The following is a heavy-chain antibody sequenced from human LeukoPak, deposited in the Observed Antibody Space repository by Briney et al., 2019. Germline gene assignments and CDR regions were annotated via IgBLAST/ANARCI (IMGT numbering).Heavy chain of an antibody. V-gene: IGHV3-23*01. CDR3: AKDRDSYGYVTSFDY. CDR1: GFTFSNDA. D-gene: IGHD5-18*01. Sequence: GGSLRLSCAASGFTFSNDAMSWVRQAPGKGLEWVSAISGSGGSTYYADSVKGRFTISRDNSKNTLYLQMNSLRAEDTAVYNCAKDRDSYGYVTSFDYWGQGTLVTVSS. CDR2: ISGSGGST. J-gene: IGHJ4*02.